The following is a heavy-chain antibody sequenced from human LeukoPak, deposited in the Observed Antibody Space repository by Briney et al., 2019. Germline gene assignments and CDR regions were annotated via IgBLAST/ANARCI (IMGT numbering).Heavy chain of an antibody. V-gene: IGHV3-23*01. J-gene: IGHJ4*02. Sequence: GGSLRPSCAASGFTFATYTMSWVRQAPGKGLEWVSDIRGSDASPYYADSVKGRFTISRDNSKNTMYLQMNSLRAEDTAVNYCAKLGRYQLPLDDYWGQGTLVTVSS. D-gene: IGHD2-2*01. CDR3: AKLGRYQLPLDDY. CDR2: IRGSDASP. CDR1: GFTFATYT.